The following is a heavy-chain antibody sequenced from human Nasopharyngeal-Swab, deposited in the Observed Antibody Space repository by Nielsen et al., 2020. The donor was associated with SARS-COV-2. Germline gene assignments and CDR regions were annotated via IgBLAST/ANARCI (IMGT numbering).Heavy chain of an antibody. CDR2: IYYSGST. Sequence: SETMSLTCTVSGGSISSSSYYWGWIRQPTGKGLEWIGSIYYSGSTYYNPSLKSRVTISVDTSKNQFSLKLSSVTAADTAVYYCARQEYLNWFDPWGQGTLVTVSS. D-gene: IGHD6-6*01. CDR1: GGSISSSSYY. J-gene: IGHJ5*02. V-gene: IGHV4-39*01. CDR3: ARQEYLNWFDP.